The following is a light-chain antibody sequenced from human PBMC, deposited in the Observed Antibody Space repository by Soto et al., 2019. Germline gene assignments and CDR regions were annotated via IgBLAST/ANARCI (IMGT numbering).Light chain of an antibody. V-gene: IGKV1-17*01. CDR1: QGIGDA. CDR2: AAS. J-gene: IGKJ1*01. Sequence: IQMTQSPSSLTASVGDRVIITCRASQGIGDALGWYQQKPGKAPKRLIYAASSLQSGVPSRFSGSGSGTDFTLTISSLQPDDFASYYCLQHNTYPWTFGPGTKVEVK. CDR3: LQHNTYPWT.